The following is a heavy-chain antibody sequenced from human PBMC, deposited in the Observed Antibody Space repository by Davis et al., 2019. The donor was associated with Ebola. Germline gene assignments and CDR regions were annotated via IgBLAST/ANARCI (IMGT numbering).Heavy chain of an antibody. J-gene: IGHJ6*04. CDR3: ARVRYCGGDCSRYFYYGMDV. CDR1: GYTFTSYA. CDR2: INAGNGNT. D-gene: IGHD2-21*02. Sequence: ASVKVSCKASGYTFTSYAMHWVRQAPGQRLEWMGWINAGNGNTKYSQKFQGRVTITRDTSASTAYMELSSLRSEDTAVYYCARVRYCGGDCSRYFYYGMDVWGKGTTVTVSS. V-gene: IGHV1-3*01.